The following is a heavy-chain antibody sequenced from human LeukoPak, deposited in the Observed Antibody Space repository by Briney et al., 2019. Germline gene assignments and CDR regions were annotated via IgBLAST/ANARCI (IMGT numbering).Heavy chain of an antibody. CDR2: INPNSVGT. J-gene: IGHJ4*02. D-gene: IGHD3-22*01. CDR1: GYTFTGYY. V-gene: IGHV1-2*02. Sequence: ASVKVSCKASGYTFTGYYMHWVRQAPGQGLEWMGWINPNSVGTNYAQKFQGRVTMTRDTSISTAYMELSRLRSDDTAVYYCARDERYDSSGYPFDYWGQGTLVTVSS. CDR3: ARDERYDSSGYPFDY.